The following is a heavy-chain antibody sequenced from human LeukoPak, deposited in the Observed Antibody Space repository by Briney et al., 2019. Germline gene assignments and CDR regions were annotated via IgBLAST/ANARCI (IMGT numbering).Heavy chain of an antibody. J-gene: IGHJ4*02. Sequence: SETLSLTCTVSGDSISPISSSTYYWGWIRQAPGKGLEWIGSLYYGENAHYNPSLKSRATLSVDTSNNQFSLKLTYVTAADAAVYFCARQLPTAAADTRGYFEYWGQGAVVTVSS. V-gene: IGHV4-39*01. D-gene: IGHD6-25*01. CDR1: GDSISPISSSTYY. CDR3: ARQLPTAAADTRGYFEY. CDR2: LYYGENA.